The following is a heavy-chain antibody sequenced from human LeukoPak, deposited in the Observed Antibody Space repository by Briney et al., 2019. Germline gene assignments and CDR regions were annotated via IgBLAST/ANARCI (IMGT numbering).Heavy chain of an antibody. D-gene: IGHD6-13*01. V-gene: IGHV3-21*01. CDR2: ISSTSSYM. CDR1: GFTFSSYI. CDR3: ARGGYSSNWYYFDY. Sequence: GGSLRLSCAASGFTFSSYIMNWVRQAPGKGLEWVSSISSTSSYMYYADSVKGRFTISRDNAKNLVYLQMNSLRAEDTAVYYCARGGYSSNWYYFDYWGQGTLVTVSS. J-gene: IGHJ4*02.